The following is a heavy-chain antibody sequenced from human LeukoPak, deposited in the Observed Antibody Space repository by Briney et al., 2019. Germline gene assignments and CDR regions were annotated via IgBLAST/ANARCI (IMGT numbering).Heavy chain of an antibody. D-gene: IGHD6-6*01. CDR3: ARDSIAPSQDAFDI. Sequence: PGGSLRLSCAASGFTFSSYSMNWVRQAPGKGLEWVSSISSGSRYINYADSVRGRLTISRDNAKNSLYLQINSLRAEDTALYYCARDSIAPSQDAFDIWGQGTMVIVSS. CDR2: ISSGSRYI. J-gene: IGHJ3*02. CDR1: GFTFSSYS. V-gene: IGHV3-21*01.